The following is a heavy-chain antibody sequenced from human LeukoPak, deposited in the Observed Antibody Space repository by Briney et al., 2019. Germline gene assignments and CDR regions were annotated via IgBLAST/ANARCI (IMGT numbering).Heavy chain of an antibody. CDR2: ISGYQGST. D-gene: IGHD5-24*01. CDR3: AGSDLSTITAGPFNY. J-gene: IGHJ4*02. V-gene: IGHV1-18*01. Sequence: GASVKVSCKASGYTFTNNGITWVRQAPGQGLEWMGWISGYQGSTKYAQNFQGRVTMTIDTSTSTAYMDLRSLISDDTAIYFCAGSDLSTITAGPFNYWGQGTLVAVSS. CDR1: GYTFTNNG.